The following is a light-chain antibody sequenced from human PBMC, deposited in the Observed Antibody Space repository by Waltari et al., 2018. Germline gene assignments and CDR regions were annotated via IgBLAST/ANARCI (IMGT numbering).Light chain of an antibody. CDR2: EDT. CDR3: YSSDSTGLRV. V-gene: IGLV3-10*01. J-gene: IGLJ1*01. Sequence: SYELTQTPSVSVSPGQTARITCSGHELPRKYAYWFQQKSGQAPRLVIYEDTKRPSGIPCRFSGSSSGTVATLTITGAHVDDEADYYCYSSDSTGLRVFGGGTTVVVL. CDR1: ELPRKY.